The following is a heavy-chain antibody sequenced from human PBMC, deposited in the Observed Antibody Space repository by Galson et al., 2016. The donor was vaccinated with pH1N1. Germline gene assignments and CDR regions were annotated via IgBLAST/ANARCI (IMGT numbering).Heavy chain of an antibody. D-gene: IGHD4-17*01. Sequence: PALVKPTQTLTLTCTFSGFSLSTSGVGVGWIRQPPGKALDWLALIYWDDDKRYSPSLKTRLTITKDTSKNQVVLTMINMDPVDTATYYCARKFYGDYANWFDPWGQGTLVTVSS. CDR3: ARKFYGDYANWFDP. CDR1: GFSLSTSGVG. CDR2: IYWDDDK. V-gene: IGHV2-5*02. J-gene: IGHJ5*02.